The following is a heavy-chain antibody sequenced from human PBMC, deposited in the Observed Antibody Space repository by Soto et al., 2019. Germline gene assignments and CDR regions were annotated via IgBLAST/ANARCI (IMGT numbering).Heavy chain of an antibody. CDR1: GFSFNNFG. D-gene: IGHD2-2*01. Sequence: LRLSCVASGFSFNNFGMHWVRQAPGKGLEWLAYVSTSGSLKNYADSVKGRFTISRDNTKNAVYLQMNSLRAEDTAAYYCVSCVPDSWYYFDFWGPGTLLTVSS. J-gene: IGHJ4*02. V-gene: IGHV3-48*03. CDR2: VSTSGSLK. CDR3: VSCVPDSWYYFDF.